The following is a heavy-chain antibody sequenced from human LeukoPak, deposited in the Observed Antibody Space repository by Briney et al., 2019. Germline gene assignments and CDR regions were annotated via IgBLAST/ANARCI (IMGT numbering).Heavy chain of an antibody. CDR2: IKQDGSVK. V-gene: IGHV3-7*01. CDR3: ARVGAPRYYYYYMDV. Sequence: PGGSLRLSCTASGFTFSGFWMSWVRQAPGKGLEWVANIKQDGSVKHYVDSVKGRFTVSRDNAKNSLYLQTNSLRVEDTAVYYCARVGAPRYYYYYMDVWGKGTTVTVSS. J-gene: IGHJ6*03. CDR1: GFTFSGFW. D-gene: IGHD1-26*01.